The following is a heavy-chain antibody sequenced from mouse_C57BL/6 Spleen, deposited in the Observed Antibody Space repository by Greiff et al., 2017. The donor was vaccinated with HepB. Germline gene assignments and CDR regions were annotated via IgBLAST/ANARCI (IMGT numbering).Heavy chain of an antibody. Sequence: QVQLQQSGAELVRPGTSVKVSCKASGYAFTNYLIEWVKQRPGQGLEWIGVINPGSGGTNYNEKFKGKATLTADKSSSTAYMQLSSLTSEDSAVYFCARGGYCVPFDDWGRGTTLTVSS. V-gene: IGHV1-54*01. CDR2: INPGSGGT. J-gene: IGHJ2*01. CDR3: ARGGYCVPFDD. D-gene: IGHD2-3*01. CDR1: GYAFTNYL.